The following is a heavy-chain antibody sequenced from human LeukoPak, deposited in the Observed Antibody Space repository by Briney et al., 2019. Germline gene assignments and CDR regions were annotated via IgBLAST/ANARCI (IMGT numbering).Heavy chain of an antibody. J-gene: IGHJ4*02. V-gene: IGHV3-7*03. D-gene: IGHD2-2*01. CDR3: ARRRAPVDCSSTSCDD. CDR2: IKEDGGEK. CDR1: GFTFSMYW. Sequence: GGSLRLSCAASGFTFSMYWMTWVRQAPGKGLEWVANIKEDGGEKYYVDSVKGRFTISRDNAKNSLYLEMNSLRAEDTAVYYCARRRAPVDCSSTSCDDWGQGALVTVSS.